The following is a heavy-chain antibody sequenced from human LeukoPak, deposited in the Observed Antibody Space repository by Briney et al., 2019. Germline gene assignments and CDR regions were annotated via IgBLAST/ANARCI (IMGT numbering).Heavy chain of an antibody. Sequence: GGSLRLSCAASGFTFSSYAMSWVRQAPGKGLEWVSTISGSGGSTYYADSVKGRFTISRDNSKNTLYLQMNSLRAEDTAVYYCAKGIAAATQLYYFDYCGQGSLVTVSS. J-gene: IGHJ4*02. CDR2: ISGSGGST. CDR3: AKGIAAATQLYYFDY. D-gene: IGHD6-13*01. V-gene: IGHV3-23*01. CDR1: GFTFSSYA.